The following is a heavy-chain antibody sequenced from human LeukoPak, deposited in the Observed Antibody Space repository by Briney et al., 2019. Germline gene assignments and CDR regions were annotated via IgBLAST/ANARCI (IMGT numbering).Heavy chain of an antibody. J-gene: IGHJ4*02. V-gene: IGHV4-59*01. CDR2: IYYSGST. CDR3: AREDYYDSSGHFDY. Sequence: PSETLSLTCTVSGGSISSYYWSWIRQPPGKGLEWIGYIYYSGSTNYNPSLKSRVTISVDTPKNQFSLKLSSVTAADTAVYYCAREDYYDSSGHFDYWGQGTLVTVSS. CDR1: GGSISSYY. D-gene: IGHD3-22*01.